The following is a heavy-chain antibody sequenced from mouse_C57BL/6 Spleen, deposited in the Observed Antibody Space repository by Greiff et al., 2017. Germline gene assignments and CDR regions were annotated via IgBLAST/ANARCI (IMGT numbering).Heavy chain of an antibody. CDR3: ARAKGIYYDYDGAYYFDY. J-gene: IGHJ2*01. D-gene: IGHD2-4*01. V-gene: IGHV3-5*01. CDR1: GISITTGNYR. Sequence: VQLKESGPGLVKPSQTVFLTCTVTGISITTGNYRWSWIRQFPGNKLEWIGYIYYSGTITYNPSLTSRTTITRDTPKNQFFLEMNSLTAEDTATYYCARAKGIYYDYDGAYYFDYWGQGTTLTVSS. CDR2: IYYSGTI.